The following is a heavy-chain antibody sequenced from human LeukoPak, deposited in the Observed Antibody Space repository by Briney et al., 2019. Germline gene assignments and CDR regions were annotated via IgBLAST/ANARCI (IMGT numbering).Heavy chain of an antibody. J-gene: IGHJ4*02. CDR1: GYTFTSYG. V-gene: IGHV1-18*01. Sequence: ASVKVSRKASGYTFTSYGISWVRQAPGQGLEWMGWISAYNGNTNYAQKLQGRVTMTTDTSTSTAYMELRSLRSDDTAVYYCARVQFSGWYSSNDYWGQGTLVTVSS. D-gene: IGHD6-19*01. CDR2: ISAYNGNT. CDR3: ARVQFSGWYSSNDY.